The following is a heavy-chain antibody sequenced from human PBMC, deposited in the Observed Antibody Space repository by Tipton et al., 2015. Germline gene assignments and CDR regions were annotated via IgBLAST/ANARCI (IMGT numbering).Heavy chain of an antibody. D-gene: IGHD3-16*01. CDR1: GVILSNYA. J-gene: IGHJ4*02. V-gene: IGHV1-69*01. CDR2: IVPIFGTT. Sequence: QLVQSGAEVKKPGSSVKVSCKASGVILSNYAITWVRQAPGQGLEWMGGIVPIFGTTNYAQKFQGRLTITADESMTTAYMELSSLRFEDTAVYYCASDRVVTFGDVLDYWGQGTLVTVSS. CDR3: ASDRVVTFGDVLDY.